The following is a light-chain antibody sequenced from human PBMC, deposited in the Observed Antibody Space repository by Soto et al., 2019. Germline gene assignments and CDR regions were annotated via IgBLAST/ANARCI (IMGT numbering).Light chain of an antibody. CDR3: QHYNNWPPWT. CDR1: QSVSSN. V-gene: IGKV3-15*01. CDR2: GAS. J-gene: IGKJ1*01. Sequence: EIVMTQSPATLSVSPGESATLSCRASQSVSSNLAWYQQKPGQAPRLLIYGASTRATGIPARFSGSVSGTEFTLTISSLQSEDFAVYYCQHYNNWPPWTFGQGTKVEIK.